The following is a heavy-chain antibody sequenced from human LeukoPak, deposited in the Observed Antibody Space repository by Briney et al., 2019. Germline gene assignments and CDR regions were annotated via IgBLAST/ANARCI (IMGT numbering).Heavy chain of an antibody. CDR2: IRYDGTNK. CDR1: GYTFSSYG. CDR3: AKDRGRYYGSGSYYNELDY. D-gene: IGHD3-10*01. V-gene: IGHV3-30*02. Sequence: GGSLRLPCAASGYTFSSYGMHWVRQAPGTGLEWVAFIRYDGTNKYYADSVKGRFTISRDNSKNTLYQQMNSLRAEDTAVYYCAKDRGRYYGSGSYYNELDYWGQGALVTVSS. J-gene: IGHJ4*02.